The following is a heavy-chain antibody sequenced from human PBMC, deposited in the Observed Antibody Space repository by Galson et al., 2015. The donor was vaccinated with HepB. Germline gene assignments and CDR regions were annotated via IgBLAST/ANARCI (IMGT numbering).Heavy chain of an antibody. Sequence: CNVSGGSFSRSSSYWAWIRQPPGKGLEWIGSITYSGITYYNASLKSRVTISVDTSKNQFSLTLRSVTAADTAVYYIASDGDHWGQGTLVTVSS. CDR1: GGSFSRSSSY. V-gene: IGHV4-39*01. J-gene: IGHJ4*02. CDR3: ASDGDH. D-gene: IGHD5-24*01. CDR2: ITYSGIT.